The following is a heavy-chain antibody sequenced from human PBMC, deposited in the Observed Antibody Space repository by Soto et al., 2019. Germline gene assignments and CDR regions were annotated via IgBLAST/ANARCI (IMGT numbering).Heavy chain of an antibody. CDR3: ARTVEYDSIPYYYADF. CDR2: ISGYNGNT. CDR1: GYTFNTYA. V-gene: IGHV1-18*01. D-gene: IGHD2-21*01. Sequence: ASVKVSCKASGYTFNTYAITWVRQAPGQGLEWMGWISGYNGNTNYAQTLQGRGTMTTDTSTSTAYLELRSLRSDDTAVYYCARTVEYDSIPYYYADFWGQGPLVTVSS. J-gene: IGHJ4*01.